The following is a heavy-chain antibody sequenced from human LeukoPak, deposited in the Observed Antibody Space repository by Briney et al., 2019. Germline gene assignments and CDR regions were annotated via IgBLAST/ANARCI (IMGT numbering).Heavy chain of an antibody. J-gene: IGHJ4*02. CDR1: GYSISSGYY. V-gene: IGHV4-38-2*02. CDR2: IYHSGST. CDR3: ARVAAAAGVFDY. D-gene: IGHD6-13*01. Sequence: SETLSLTCTVSGYSISSGYYWGWIRQPPGKGLEWIGSIYHSGSTYYNPSLKSRVTISVDTSKNQFSLKLSSVTAADTAVYYCARVAAAAGVFDYWGQGTLVTVSS.